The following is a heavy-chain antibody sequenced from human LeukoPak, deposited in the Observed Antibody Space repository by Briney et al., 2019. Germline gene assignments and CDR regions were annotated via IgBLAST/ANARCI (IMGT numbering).Heavy chain of an antibody. V-gene: IGHV3-9*01. J-gene: IGHJ6*02. D-gene: IGHD6-19*01. CDR2: ISWNSGSI. Sequence: GGSLRLSCAASGFTFDDYAMPWVRQAPGKGLEWVSGISWNSGSIGYADSVKGRFTISRDNAKNSLYLQMNSLRAEDTALYYCAKDMSHSSGWQYYYYGMDVWGQGTTVTVSS. CDR1: GFTFDDYA. CDR3: AKDMSHSSGWQYYYYGMDV.